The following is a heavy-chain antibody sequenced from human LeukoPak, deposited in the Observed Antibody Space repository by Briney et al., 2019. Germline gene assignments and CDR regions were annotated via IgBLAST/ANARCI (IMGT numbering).Heavy chain of an antibody. CDR3: ARGSCSGGSFPYDF. D-gene: IGHD2-15*01. J-gene: IGHJ4*02. Sequence: GGSLRLSCAASGFSFSNHGMNWVRQAPGKGLEWVAVVTYDGNHKNYADSVKGRFTISRDNSKNTLYLQMNSLRAEDTAVFYCARGSCSGGSFPYDFWGQGTLVTVSS. CDR2: VTYDGNHK. V-gene: IGHV3-33*05. CDR1: GFSFSNHG.